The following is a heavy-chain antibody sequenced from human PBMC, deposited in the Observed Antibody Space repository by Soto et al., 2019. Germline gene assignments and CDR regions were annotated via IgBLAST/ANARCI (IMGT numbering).Heavy chain of an antibody. D-gene: IGHD3-16*01. CDR3: AKAPDMITFGPRSQGMDV. CDR2: ISGSGGST. CDR1: GFTFSSYA. J-gene: IGHJ6*04. V-gene: IGHV3-23*01. Sequence: GGSLRLSCAASGFTFSSYAMSWVRQAPGKGLEWVSAISGSGGSTYYADSVKGRFTISRDNSKNTLYLQMNSLRAEDTAVYYCAKAPDMITFGPRSQGMDVWGKGTTVTVSS.